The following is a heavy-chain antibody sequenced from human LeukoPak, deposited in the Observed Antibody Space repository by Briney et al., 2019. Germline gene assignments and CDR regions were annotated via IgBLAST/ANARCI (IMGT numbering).Heavy chain of an antibody. D-gene: IGHD1-26*01. CDR3: ARDGLSGSHDY. CDR1: GYTFTGNF. CDR2: INPSSGDT. Sequence: ASVKVSCKASGYTFTGNFVHWVRQAPGQGLEWMGWINPSSGDTNYGHKFQGRATMTRDTSINTAYMELTRLTSDDAAIYYCARDGLSGSHDYWGQGTLVTVSS. V-gene: IGHV1-2*02. J-gene: IGHJ4*02.